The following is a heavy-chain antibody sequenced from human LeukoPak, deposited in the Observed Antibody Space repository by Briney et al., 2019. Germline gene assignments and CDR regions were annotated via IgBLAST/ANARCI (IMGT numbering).Heavy chain of an antibody. J-gene: IGHJ4*02. D-gene: IGHD2-2*01. CDR1: GFTFSSYW. CDR3: ARADEYPAGFDY. V-gene: IGHV3-74*01. Sequence: GGSLRPSCAASGFTFSSYWMHWVRKAPGKGLVWVSRINSDGKSTSYADSVKGRFVISRDNAKNTLYLQMNSLRVEDTAFYYCARADEYPAGFDYWGQGTLVTVSS. CDR2: INSDGKST.